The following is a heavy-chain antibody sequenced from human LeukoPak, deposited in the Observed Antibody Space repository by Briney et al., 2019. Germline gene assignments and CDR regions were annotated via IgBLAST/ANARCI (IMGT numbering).Heavy chain of an antibody. Sequence: GGSLRLSCAASGFTFTSYAMAWVRQAPGEGLEWVSGISDSGGATYYADSVKGRFTISRDNAKSTLYLQMNSLRAEDTAVYYCARDRGAGSGWEYALDYWGQGTLVTVSS. D-gene: IGHD6-19*01. J-gene: IGHJ4*02. CDR3: ARDRGAGSGWEYALDY. CDR1: GFTFTSYA. CDR2: ISDSGGAT. V-gene: IGHV3-23*01.